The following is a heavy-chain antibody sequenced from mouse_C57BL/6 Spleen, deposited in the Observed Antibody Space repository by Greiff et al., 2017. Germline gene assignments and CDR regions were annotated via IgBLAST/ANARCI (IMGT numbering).Heavy chain of an antibody. V-gene: IGHV3-6*01. J-gene: IGHJ4*01. D-gene: IGHD3-3*01. CDR3: AREGGQGYAMDY. CDR2: ISYDGSN. Sequence: VQLKESGPGLVKPSQSLSLTCSVTGYSITSGYYWNWIRQFPGNKLEWMGYISYDGSNNYNPSLKNRISITRDTSKNQFFLKLNSVTTEDTATYYCAREGGQGYAMDYWGQGTSVTVSS. CDR1: GYSITSGYY.